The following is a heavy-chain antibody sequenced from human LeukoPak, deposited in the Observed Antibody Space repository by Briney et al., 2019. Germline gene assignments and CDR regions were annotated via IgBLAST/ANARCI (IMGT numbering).Heavy chain of an antibody. CDR1: GFTFSSYE. J-gene: IGHJ4*02. D-gene: IGHD3-10*01. Sequence: GGSLRLSCAASGFTFSSYEMNWVRQAPGKGLEWVSYISSSGSTIYYADSVKGRFTISRDNAKNSLYLQMNSLRVEDTAVYYCARDSVVISNRRFDYWGQGTLVTVSS. CDR2: ISSSGSTI. CDR3: ARDSVVISNRRFDY. V-gene: IGHV3-48*03.